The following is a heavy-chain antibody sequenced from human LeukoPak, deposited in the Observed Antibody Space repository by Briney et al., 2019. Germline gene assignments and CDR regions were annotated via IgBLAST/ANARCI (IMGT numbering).Heavy chain of an antibody. J-gene: IGHJ4*02. Sequence: SETLSLTCAVYGGSFSGYYWSWIRQPPGKGLEWIGEINHSGSTNYNPSLKSRVTISVGTSKNQFSLKLSSVTAADTAVYYCARGGPLHLWRGSSSFRIDYWGQGTLVTVSS. V-gene: IGHV4-34*01. D-gene: IGHD6-6*01. CDR1: GGSFSGYY. CDR3: ARGGPLHLWRGSSSFRIDY. CDR2: INHSGST.